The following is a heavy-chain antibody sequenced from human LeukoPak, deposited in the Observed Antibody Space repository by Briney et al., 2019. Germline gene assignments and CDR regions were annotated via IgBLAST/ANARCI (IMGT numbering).Heavy chain of an antibody. CDR1: GFTFSTYG. Sequence: PGRSLRLSCAASGFTFSTYGMHWVRQAPGKGLEWVSYISSSGSTIYYADSVKGRFTISRDNAKNSLYLQMNSLRAEDTAVYYCARDAGRWLQTPYYFDYWGQGTLVTVSS. D-gene: IGHD5-24*01. J-gene: IGHJ4*02. V-gene: IGHV3-48*04. CDR3: ARDAGRWLQTPYYFDY. CDR2: ISSSGSTI.